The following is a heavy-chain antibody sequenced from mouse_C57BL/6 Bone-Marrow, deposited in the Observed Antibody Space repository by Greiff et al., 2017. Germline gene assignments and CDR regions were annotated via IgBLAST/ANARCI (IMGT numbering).Heavy chain of an antibody. Sequence: QVQLQQSGAELARPGASVKLSCKASGYTFTSYGISWVKQRTGQGLEWIGEIYPRSGNTYYNEKFKGKATLTADKSSSTVYMELRSLTSEDSAVYFCARGHGISHYYAMDYWGQGTSVTVSS. CDR2: IYPRSGNT. D-gene: IGHD1-1*01. CDR1: GYTFTSYG. V-gene: IGHV1-81*01. CDR3: ARGHGISHYYAMDY. J-gene: IGHJ4*01.